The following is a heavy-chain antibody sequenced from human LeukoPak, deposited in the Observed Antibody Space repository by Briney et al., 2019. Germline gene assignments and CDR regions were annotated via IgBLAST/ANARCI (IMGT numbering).Heavy chain of an antibody. CDR1: GFTFNSYW. J-gene: IGHJ4*02. Sequence: PGGSLRLSCAASGFTFNSYWMSWVRQAPGKGLGWVANIKQDGSEKYYVDSVKGRFTISRDNAKNSLYLQMNSLRVEDTAVYYCAKVPLIAAPKHFDYWGQGTLVTVSS. CDR2: IKQDGSEK. CDR3: AKVPLIAAPKHFDY. V-gene: IGHV3-7*03. D-gene: IGHD6-13*01.